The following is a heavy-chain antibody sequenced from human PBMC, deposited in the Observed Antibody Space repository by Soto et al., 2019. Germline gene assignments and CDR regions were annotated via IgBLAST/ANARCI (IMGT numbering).Heavy chain of an antibody. V-gene: IGHV1-46*01. D-gene: IGHD1-1*01. Sequence: QVQLVQSGTEVKKPGASMKISCKASGFTFTNYYMHWVRQAPGQGLEWQGILNATDGTTTYAEKFRARVTMTRNTATSAVYLEPSSPASEATAVFYSARAPPNEGWFAPWGQGTRVIASS. J-gene: IGHJ5*02. CDR1: GFTFTNYY. CDR3: ARAPPNEGWFAP. CDR2: LNATDGTT.